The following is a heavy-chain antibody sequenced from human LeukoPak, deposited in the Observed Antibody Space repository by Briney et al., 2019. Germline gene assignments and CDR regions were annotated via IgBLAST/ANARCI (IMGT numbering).Heavy chain of an antibody. Sequence: GESLKISCKGSGYSFTSYWIGWVRQMPGKGLECMGIIYPGDSDTRYSPSFQGQVTISADKSISTAYLQWSSLKASDTAMYYCARQPVVPAAMASWFDPWGQGTLVTVSS. V-gene: IGHV5-51*01. CDR3: ARQPVVPAAMASWFDP. D-gene: IGHD2-2*01. J-gene: IGHJ5*02. CDR2: IYPGDSDT. CDR1: GYSFTSYW.